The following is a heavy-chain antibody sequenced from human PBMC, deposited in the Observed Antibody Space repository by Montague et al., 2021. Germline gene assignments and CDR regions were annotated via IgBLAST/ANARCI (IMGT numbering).Heavy chain of an antibody. J-gene: IGHJ5*02. D-gene: IGHD3-10*01. CDR1: SGSIFHAH. CDR3: AKQDYFVSGTSYKGFDP. Sequence: SETLSLTCTVSSGSIFHAHWSWVRQPPGKGPEWLGSMFYGGATSNNPSLKSRVTMSIGTSTNQFSLKLSFVTAADTAVYYCAKQDYFVSGTSYKGFDPWGQGILVTVSS. V-gene: IGHV4-59*08. CDR2: MFYGGAT.